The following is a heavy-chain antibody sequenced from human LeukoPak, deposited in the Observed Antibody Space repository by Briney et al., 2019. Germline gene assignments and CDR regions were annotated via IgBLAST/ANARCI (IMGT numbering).Heavy chain of an antibody. V-gene: IGHV4-39*01. CDR3: ASVDSSGYSLYFDY. Sequence: SETLSLTCTVSGGSISSSSYYWGWIRQPPGKGLEWIGSIYYSGSTYYNPSLKSRVTISVDTSKNQSSLKLSSVTAADTAVYYCASVDSSGYSLYFDYWGQGTLVTVSS. D-gene: IGHD3-22*01. CDR1: GGSISSSSYY. CDR2: IYYSGST. J-gene: IGHJ4*02.